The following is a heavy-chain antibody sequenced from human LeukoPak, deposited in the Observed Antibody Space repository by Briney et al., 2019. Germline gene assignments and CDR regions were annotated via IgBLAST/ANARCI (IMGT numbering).Heavy chain of an antibody. D-gene: IGHD3-10*01. CDR2: ISAYNGNT. Sequence: ASVTVSCTASGYTFTSYGISWVRQAPGQGLEWMGWISAYNGNTNYAQKLQGRVTMTTDTSTSTAYMELRSLRSDDTAVYYCARVSYYGSGSYSYFDYWGQGTLVTVSS. V-gene: IGHV1-18*01. CDR3: ARVSYYGSGSYSYFDY. CDR1: GYTFTSYG. J-gene: IGHJ4*02.